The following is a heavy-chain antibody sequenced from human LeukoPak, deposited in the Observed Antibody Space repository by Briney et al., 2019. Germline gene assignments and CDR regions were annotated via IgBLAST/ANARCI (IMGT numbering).Heavy chain of an antibody. J-gene: IGHJ4*02. CDR2: ISYDGSNK. CDR3: AKEKGEQQLVRYFDY. D-gene: IGHD6-13*01. V-gene: IGHV3-30*18. CDR1: GFTFSSYG. Sequence: GGSLRLSCAASGFTFSSYGMHWVRQAPGKGLEWVAVISYDGSNKYYADSVQGRFTISRDNAKNTLYLQMSSLRAEDTAIYYCAKEKGEQQLVRYFDYWGQGTLVTVSS.